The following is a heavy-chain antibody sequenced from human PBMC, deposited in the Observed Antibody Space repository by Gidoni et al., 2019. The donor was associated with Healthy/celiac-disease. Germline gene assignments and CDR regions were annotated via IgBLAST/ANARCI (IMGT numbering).Heavy chain of an antibody. CDR2: INSDGSST. D-gene: IGHD4-17*01. J-gene: IGHJ4*02. CDR1: GFTFRSYW. Sequence: EVQLVESGGGLVQPGGSLRLACAASGFTFRSYWMHWVRQAPGKGLVWVSRINSDGSSTSYADSVKGRFTISRDNAKNTLYLQMNSLRAEDTAVYYCARDNGLRYEFDYWGQGTLVTVSS. CDR3: ARDNGLRYEFDY. V-gene: IGHV3-74*01.